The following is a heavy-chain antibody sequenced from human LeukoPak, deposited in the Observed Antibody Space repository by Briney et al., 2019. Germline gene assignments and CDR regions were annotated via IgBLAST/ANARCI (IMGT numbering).Heavy chain of an antibody. J-gene: IGHJ1*01. V-gene: IGHV3-48*04. D-gene: IGHD3-9*01. CDR2: ISSSSSTI. CDR3: ARDILTGSQSRFQH. Sequence: GGSLRLSCAASGFTFSSYSMTWVRQAPGKGLEWVSYISSSSSTIYYADSVKGRFTISRDDAKNSLYLQMNSLRAEDTAVYYCARDILTGSQSRFQHWGQGTLVTVSS. CDR1: GFTFSSYS.